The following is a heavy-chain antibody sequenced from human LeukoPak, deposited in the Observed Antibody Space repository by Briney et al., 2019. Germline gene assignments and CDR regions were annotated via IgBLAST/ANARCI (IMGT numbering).Heavy chain of an antibody. CDR2: ISSSSNTI. CDR1: GFTFSSYS. CDR3: ARGLGITMIVKALDY. D-gene: IGHD3-22*01. J-gene: IGHJ4*02. V-gene: IGHV3-48*01. Sequence: PGGSLRLSCAASGFTFSSYSMNWVREAPGKGLEWVSYISSSSNTIYNANSVKGRFTISRDNAKNSLYLQMNSLRAEDTAVYYCARGLGITMIVKALDYWGQGTLVTVSS.